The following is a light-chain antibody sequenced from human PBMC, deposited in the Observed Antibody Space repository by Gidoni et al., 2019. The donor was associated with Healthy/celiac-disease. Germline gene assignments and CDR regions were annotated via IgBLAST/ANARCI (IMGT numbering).Light chain of an antibody. V-gene: IGKV1-39*01. CDR3: QQSYSTPPELT. CDR2: AAS. J-gene: IGKJ4*01. CDR1: QSISSY. Sequence: DIQMTQSPSSLSASVGDRVTITCRASQSISSYLNWYQQKPGKAPKLLIYAASSLQSGVPSRFSGSGSGTDFTLTISSLQPEDVATDYCQQSYSTPPELTFGGGTKVEIK.